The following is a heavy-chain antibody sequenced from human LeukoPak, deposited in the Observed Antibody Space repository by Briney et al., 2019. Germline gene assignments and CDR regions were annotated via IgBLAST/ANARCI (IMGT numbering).Heavy chain of an antibody. CDR1: GYTFSRHC. Sequence: GPSVKVSCRACGYTFSRHCLLWVRRAPGQGREWMGWISTYHGNRDYAQTLQGRVTMTTDTTTSTAYLDLRSMRSDDTAVYYCARQDGYNSRAFDLWGQGTMVTVSS. CDR3: ARQDGYNSRAFDL. V-gene: IGHV1-18*01. J-gene: IGHJ3*01. D-gene: IGHD5-24*01. CDR2: ISTYHGNR.